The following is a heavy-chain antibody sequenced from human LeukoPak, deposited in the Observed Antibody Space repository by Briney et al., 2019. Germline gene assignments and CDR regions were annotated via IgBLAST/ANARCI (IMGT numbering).Heavy chain of an antibody. J-gene: IGHJ6*03. CDR1: GGSISSTSYY. CDR3: ARATRQEVVPAAPSYYYYMDV. CDR2: IYSSGST. V-gene: IGHV4-61*02. Sequence: SETLSLTCTVSGGSISSTSYYWSWIRQPAGKGLEWIGRIYSSGSTNYNPSLKSRVTISIDTSKNQFSLKLSSVTAADTAVYYCARATRQEVVPAAPSYYYYMDVWGKGTTVTVSS. D-gene: IGHD2-2*01.